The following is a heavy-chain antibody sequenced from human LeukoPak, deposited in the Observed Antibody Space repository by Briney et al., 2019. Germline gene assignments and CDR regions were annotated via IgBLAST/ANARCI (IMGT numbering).Heavy chain of an antibody. D-gene: IGHD3-3*01. V-gene: IGHV4-61*01. Sequence: SETLSLTCTVSGGSVSRGSHYWSWIRQPPGKGLEWIGEINHSGSTNYNPSLKSRVAISVDTSKNQFSLKLSSVTAADTAVYYCARVKVAIFGVVIYYYYGMDVWGQGTTVTVSS. CDR3: ARVKVAIFGVVIYYYYGMDV. CDR1: GGSVSRGSHY. CDR2: INHSGST. J-gene: IGHJ6*02.